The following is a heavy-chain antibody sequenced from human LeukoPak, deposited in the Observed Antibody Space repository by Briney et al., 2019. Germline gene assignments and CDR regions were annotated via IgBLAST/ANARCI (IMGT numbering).Heavy chain of an antibody. V-gene: IGHV4-39*07. CDR3: ARVVSGSHRSISHFDY. CDR2: IYYSGST. J-gene: IGHJ4*02. Sequence: SETLSLTCTVSGGSISSSSYYWGWIRQPPGKGLEWIGSIYYSGSTYYNPSLKSRVTISVDTSKNQFSLKLSSVTAADTAVYYCARVVSGSHRSISHFDYWGQGTLVTVSS. D-gene: IGHD1-26*01. CDR1: GGSISSSSYY.